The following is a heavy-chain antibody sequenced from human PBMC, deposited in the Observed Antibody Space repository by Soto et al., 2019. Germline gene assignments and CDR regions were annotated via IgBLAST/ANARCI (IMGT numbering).Heavy chain of an antibody. CDR1: GGSISSSSYY. J-gene: IGHJ6*03. CDR3: ARVGYCSSTSCFDLGYYYYYMDV. D-gene: IGHD2-2*01. Sequence: SETLSLTCTVSGGSISSSSYYWGWIRQPPGKGLEWIGSIYYSGSTYYNPSLKSRVTISVDTSKNQFSLKLSSVTAADTAVYYCARVGYCSSTSCFDLGYYYYYMDVWGKGTTVTVSS. V-gene: IGHV4-39*01. CDR2: IYYSGST.